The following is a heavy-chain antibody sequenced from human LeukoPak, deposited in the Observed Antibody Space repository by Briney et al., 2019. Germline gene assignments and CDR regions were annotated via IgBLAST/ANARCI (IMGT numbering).Heavy chain of an antibody. CDR2: ISSDGSNK. V-gene: IGHV3-30-3*01. D-gene: IGHD2-21*01. Sequence: GGSLRLSCAASGFTFSTYAMHWVGQAPGKGLEWVAVISSDGSNKYYADSVKGRFTMSRDNSKNTLFLQMNSLRPEDTAVYYCARAAETAHIYYYYGMDVWGQGTTVTVSS. CDR1: GFTFSTYA. CDR3: ARAAETAHIYYYYGMDV. J-gene: IGHJ6*02.